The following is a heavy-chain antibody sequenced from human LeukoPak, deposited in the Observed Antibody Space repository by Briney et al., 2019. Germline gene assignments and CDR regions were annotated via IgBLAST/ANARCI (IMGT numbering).Heavy chain of an antibody. CDR3: ARRIVGPSSGGDY. CDR1: GFTFSSFW. V-gene: IGHV3-7*01. D-gene: IGHD1-26*01. Sequence: GGSLRLSCAASGFTFSSFWMRWVRQAPGKGLELVANIKQDGSEKYYVDSVQGRFTISRDNAKNSLYLQMNSLRVEDTAVYYCARRIVGPSSGGDYWGQGTPVTVSA. CDR2: IKQDGSEK. J-gene: IGHJ4*02.